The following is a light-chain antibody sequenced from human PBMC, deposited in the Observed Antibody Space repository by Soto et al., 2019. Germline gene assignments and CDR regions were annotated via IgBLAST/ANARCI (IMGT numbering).Light chain of an antibody. J-gene: IGKJ1*01. CDR3: QQRERT. V-gene: IGKV3-11*01. CDR1: PSVLTY. CDR2: EAS. Sequence: VLTQSPATLSLSPGERATLSCRASPSVLTYIAWYQQKPGQAPRLLICEASKRATGVPARFSGSGSGTDFTLPISSLEPEYFAVYFCQQRERTFGQGTKV.